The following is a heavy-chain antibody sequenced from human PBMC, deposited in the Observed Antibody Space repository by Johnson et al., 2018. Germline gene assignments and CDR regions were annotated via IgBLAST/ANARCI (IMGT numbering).Heavy chain of an antibody. Sequence: QVQLVQSGGGVVQPGMSLRLSCAASGFTFSSFAMHWVRQAQGTGLAWVALIWCAGPDRYYADSVKGRFTISRDNSKNTLYLQMDSLRAEDPAVYFWARDQYSDSTHYYGMGVWGQGTTVTVSS. CDR1: GFTFSSFA. V-gene: IGHV3-33*01. CDR3: ARDQYSDSTHYYGMGV. CDR2: IWCAGPDR. J-gene: IGHJ6*02. D-gene: IGHD2/OR15-2a*01.